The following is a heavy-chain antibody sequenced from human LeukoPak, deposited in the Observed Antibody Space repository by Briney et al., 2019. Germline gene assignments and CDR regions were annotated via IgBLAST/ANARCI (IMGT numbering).Heavy chain of an antibody. Sequence: PSETLSLTCTVSGGSISSYYWSWIRQPPGKGLEWMGYIDYSGSTNYNPSLKSRVTISVDTSKNQFSLKLSSVTAADTAVYYCARYYDFWSGSYPTQDYYYYMDVWGKGTTVTVSS. D-gene: IGHD3-3*01. CDR2: IDYSGST. V-gene: IGHV4-59*01. CDR3: ARYYDFWSGSYPTQDYYYYMDV. J-gene: IGHJ6*03. CDR1: GGSISSYY.